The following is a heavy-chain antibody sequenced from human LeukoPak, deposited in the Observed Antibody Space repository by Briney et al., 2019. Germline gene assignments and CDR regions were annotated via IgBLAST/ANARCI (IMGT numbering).Heavy chain of an antibody. Sequence: ASVKVSCKASGYTFTGYYMHWVRQAPGQGLEWMGWINPNSGGTSYAQKFRGRVTMTRDTSTSTVYMELSSLRSEDTAVYYCARREVGATDLVYWGQGTLVTVSS. J-gene: IGHJ4*02. CDR1: GYTFTGYY. D-gene: IGHD1-26*01. CDR3: ARREVGATDLVY. CDR2: INPNSGGT. V-gene: IGHV1-2*02.